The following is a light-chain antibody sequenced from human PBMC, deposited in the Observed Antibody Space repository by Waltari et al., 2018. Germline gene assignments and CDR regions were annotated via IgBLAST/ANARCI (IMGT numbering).Light chain of an antibody. CDR2: GAS. CDR1: QSVTTN. J-gene: IGKJ2*01. CDR3: HQYNDGPPFN. V-gene: IGKV3-15*01. Sequence: EMVMTQSPATLSVSPGERAIISCRASQSVTTNLAWYQQKPGQPPRPLSLGASTRATDIPARFSGSGSGTEFTLTITSLQSEDFAVYYCHQYNDGPPFNFGQGTKLEIK.